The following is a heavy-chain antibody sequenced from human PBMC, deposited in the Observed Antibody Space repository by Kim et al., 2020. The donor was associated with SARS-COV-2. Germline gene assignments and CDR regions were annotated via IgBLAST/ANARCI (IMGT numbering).Heavy chain of an antibody. CDR3: AFRTYSGGWRIETDL. V-gene: IGHV4-39*01. Sequence: SETLSLTCTVSGGSVVTGGYFWGWIRQPPGKGLEWIGSIQYGVNTYHNPSLKSRVTISADSSKNQFSLEMTSATAADTAFYYCAFRTYSGGWRIETDLWG. CDR2: IQYGVNT. J-gene: IGHJ6*01. D-gene: IGHD6-19*01. CDR1: GGSVVTGGYF.